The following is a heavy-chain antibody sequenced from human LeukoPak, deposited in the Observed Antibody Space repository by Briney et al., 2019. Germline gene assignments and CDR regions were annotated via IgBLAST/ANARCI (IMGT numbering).Heavy chain of an antibody. D-gene: IGHD1-26*01. J-gene: IGHJ6*02. CDR2: IYTSGST. V-gene: IGHV4-4*07. Sequence: PSETLSLTCTVSVGSTRNYYWSWIRQPAGKRLEWIGRIYTSGSTNYNPSLKSRLTMSVDTSKNQFSLKLSSVTAADTAVYYCAREPVWESPMDVWGQGTTVTVSS. CDR3: AREPVWESPMDV. CDR1: VGSTRNYY.